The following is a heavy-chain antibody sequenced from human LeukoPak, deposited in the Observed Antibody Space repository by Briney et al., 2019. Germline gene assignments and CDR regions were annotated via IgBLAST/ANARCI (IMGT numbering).Heavy chain of an antibody. CDR1: GGSISSCSYY. J-gene: IGHJ4*02. Sequence: SETLSLTCTVSGGSISSCSYYWGWIRQPPGKGLEWIGSIYYSGSTYYNPSLKSRVTISVDTSKNQFSLKLSSVTAADTAVYYCARQAVYYDSSGYSTVPNFFDYWGQGTLVTVSS. CDR3: ARQAVYYDSSGYSTVPNFFDY. D-gene: IGHD3-22*01. V-gene: IGHV4-39*01. CDR2: IYYSGST.